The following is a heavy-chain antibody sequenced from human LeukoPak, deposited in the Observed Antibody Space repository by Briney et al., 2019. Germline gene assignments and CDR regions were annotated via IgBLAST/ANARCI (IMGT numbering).Heavy chain of an antibody. V-gene: IGHV3-73*01. Sequence: PGGSLRLSCAASGFTFTGSAMHWVRQASGKGLEWVGRIRSKANSYATAYAASVKGGFTISRDDSKNTAYLQMNSLKTEDTAVYYCTSFKFFGGFDYWGQGTLVTVSS. CDR2: IRSKANSYAT. CDR1: GFTFTGSA. D-gene: IGHD2-15*01. J-gene: IGHJ4*02. CDR3: TSFKFFGGFDY.